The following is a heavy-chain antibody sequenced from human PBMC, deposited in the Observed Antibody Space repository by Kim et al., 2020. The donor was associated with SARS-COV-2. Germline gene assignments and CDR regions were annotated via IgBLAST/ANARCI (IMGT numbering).Heavy chain of an antibody. D-gene: IGHD4-17*01. Sequence: PSLKSRVTISVDTSKNQFSLKLSSVTAADTAVYYCARSSNYGDYVGGFDYWGQGTLVTVSS. V-gene: IGHV4-31*02. J-gene: IGHJ4*02. CDR3: ARSSNYGDYVGGFDY.